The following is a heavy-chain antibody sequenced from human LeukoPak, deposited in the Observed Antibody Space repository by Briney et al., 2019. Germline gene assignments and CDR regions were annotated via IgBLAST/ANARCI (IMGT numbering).Heavy chain of an antibody. V-gene: IGHV3-53*01. J-gene: IGHJ6*02. CDR3: ARDSRSSWFGAPGMDV. Sequence: GGSLRLSCAASGFTVSSNYMSWVRQAPGKGLEWVSVIYSGGSTYYADSVKGRFTISRDNSKNTLYLQMNSLRAEDTAVYYCARDSRSSWFGAPGMDVWGQGTTVTVSS. D-gene: IGHD3-10*01. CDR2: IYSGGST. CDR1: GFTVSSNY.